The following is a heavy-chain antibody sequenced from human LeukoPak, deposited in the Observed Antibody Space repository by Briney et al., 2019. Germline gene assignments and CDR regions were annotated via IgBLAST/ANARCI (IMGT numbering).Heavy chain of an antibody. CDR1: GFTFSDYY. CDR2: ISSSGSTI. V-gene: IGHV3-11*01. CDR3: AKSGDSGWYWAYFDY. D-gene: IGHD6-19*01. Sequence: GGSLRLSCAASGFTFSDYYMNWIRQAPGKGLEWVSYISSSGSTIYYADSVKGRFTISRDSAKNSLYLQMNSLRAEDTALYYCAKSGDSGWYWAYFDYWGQGTLVTVSS. J-gene: IGHJ4*02.